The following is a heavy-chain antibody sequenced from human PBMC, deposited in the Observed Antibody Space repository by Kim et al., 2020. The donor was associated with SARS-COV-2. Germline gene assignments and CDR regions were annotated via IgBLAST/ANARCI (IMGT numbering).Heavy chain of an antibody. J-gene: IGHJ5*02. V-gene: IGHV1-69*13. CDR2: IIPIFGTA. CDR3: ARGGYYDSSGLGRYFWFDP. CDR1: GGTFSSYA. D-gene: IGHD3-22*01. Sequence: SVKVSCKASGGTFSSYAISWVRQAPGQGLEWMGGIIPIFGTANCAQKFQGRVTITADESTSTAYMELSSLRSEDTAVYYCARGGYYDSSGLGRYFWFDPWGQGTLVTVSS.